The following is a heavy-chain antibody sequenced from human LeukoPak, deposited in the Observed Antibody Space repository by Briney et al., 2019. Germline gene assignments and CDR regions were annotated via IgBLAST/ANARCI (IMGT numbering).Heavy chain of an antibody. Sequence: ASVKVSCKVSGYTLTELSMHWVRQAPGKGLEWMGGFDPEDGETIYAQKFQGRVTMTEDTSTDTAYMELSSLRSEDTAVYYCATVGTMIGAFDIWGQGTMVTVSS. D-gene: IGHD3-22*01. CDR1: GYTLTELS. CDR3: ATVGTMIGAFDI. V-gene: IGHV1-24*01. CDR2: FDPEDGET. J-gene: IGHJ3*02.